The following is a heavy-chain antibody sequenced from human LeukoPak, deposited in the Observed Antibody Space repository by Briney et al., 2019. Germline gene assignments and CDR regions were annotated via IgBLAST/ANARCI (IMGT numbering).Heavy chain of an antibody. V-gene: IGHV3-23*01. CDR2: ISGSGGST. D-gene: IGHD1-1*01. J-gene: IGHJ5*02. CDR3: AKDLSAYNWKSWFDP. CDR1: GFTFNSYA. Sequence: GGSLRLSCAASGFTFNSYAMSWVRQAPGKGLEWVSAISGSGGSTYYADSVKGRFTISRDNSKNTLYLQMNSLRAEDTAVYYCAKDLSAYNWKSWFDPWGQGTLVTASS.